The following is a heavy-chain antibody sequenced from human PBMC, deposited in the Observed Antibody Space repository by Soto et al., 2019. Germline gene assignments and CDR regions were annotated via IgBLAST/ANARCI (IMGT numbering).Heavy chain of an antibody. J-gene: IGHJ3*02. D-gene: IGHD3-9*01. CDR2: IYWDDDK. V-gene: IGHV2-5*02. Sequence: QITLKESGPTLVKPTQTLTLTCTFSGFSLSTRGVGVGWIRQPRGKAREWVTLIYWDDDKRYSPSLKSRITITKDTSKSQVVLTMSNMDPVDTGTYYCARHIPSGYNDAFDIWGQGTMVTVSS. CDR3: ARHIPSGYNDAFDI. CDR1: GFSLSTRGVG.